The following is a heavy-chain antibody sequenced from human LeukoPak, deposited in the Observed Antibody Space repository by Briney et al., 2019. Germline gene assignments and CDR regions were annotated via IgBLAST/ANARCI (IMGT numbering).Heavy chain of an antibody. J-gene: IGHJ4*02. CDR1: GGSISSSSYY. D-gene: IGHD2-2*01. Sequence: SETLSLTCTVSGGSISSSSYYWGWIRQPPGKGLEWIGSIYYSGSTYYNPSLKSRVTISVDTPKNQFSLKLSSVTAADTAVYYCARFVVVPAATLGATADYWGQGTLVTVSS. CDR2: IYYSGST. V-gene: IGHV4-39*01. CDR3: ARFVVVPAATLGATADY.